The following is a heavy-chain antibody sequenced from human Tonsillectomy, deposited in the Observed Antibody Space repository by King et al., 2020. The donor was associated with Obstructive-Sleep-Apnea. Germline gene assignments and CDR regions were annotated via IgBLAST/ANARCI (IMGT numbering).Heavy chain of an antibody. Sequence: VQLVESGGGVVQPGRSLRLSCAASGFTFSTYGMHWVRQAPGKGLEWVAVVSYDGSQIYDTESVKGRFTISRDNSKNTLYLQMNSLRPEDTAVYYCAKNGGSSGWFNDAYDIWGQGTIVTVSS. D-gene: IGHD6-19*01. V-gene: IGHV3-30*18. CDR3: AKNGGSSGWFNDAYDI. CDR2: VSYDGSQI. J-gene: IGHJ3*02. CDR1: GFTFSTYG.